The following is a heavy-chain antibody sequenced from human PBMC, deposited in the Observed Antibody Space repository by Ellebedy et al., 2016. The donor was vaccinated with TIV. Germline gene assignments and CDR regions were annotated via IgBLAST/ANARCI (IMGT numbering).Heavy chain of an antibody. Sequence: GGSLRLSXAASGFTFDDYAMHWVRQAPGKGLEWVSGISWNSGSIGYADSVKGRFTISRDNAKNSLYLQMNSLRAEDTALYYCAKAGAVVALMGWFDPWGQGTLVTVSS. V-gene: IGHV3-9*01. CDR3: AKAGAVVALMGWFDP. CDR2: ISWNSGSI. J-gene: IGHJ5*02. D-gene: IGHD2-15*01. CDR1: GFTFDDYA.